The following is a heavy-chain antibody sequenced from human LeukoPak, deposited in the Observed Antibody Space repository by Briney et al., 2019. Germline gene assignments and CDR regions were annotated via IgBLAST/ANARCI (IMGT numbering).Heavy chain of an antibody. CDR3: TRRGDNYYYYGMDV. CDR2: IYSGGST. Sequence: GGSLRLSCAASGFTVSSNYMSWVRQAPGEGLEGVSVIYSGGSTYFADSVKGRFTISRDNSKNTLYLQMNSLRAEDTAVYYCTRRGDNYYYYGMDVGGQGTTATVPS. CDR1: GFTVSSNY. V-gene: IGHV3-53*01. J-gene: IGHJ6*02.